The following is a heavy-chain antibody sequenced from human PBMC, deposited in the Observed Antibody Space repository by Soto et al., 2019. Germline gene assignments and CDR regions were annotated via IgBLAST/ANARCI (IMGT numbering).Heavy chain of an antibody. CDR3: ARDPGNDEAMDY. CDR2: IWHDGKNK. Sequence: PGGSLRLSCAASGFTFSNYGMHWVRQAPGKGLEWVAVIWHDGKNKYYADSVQGRFTTSRDNSKNTMYLQMNSLRDEDTAVYYCARDPGNDEAMDYWGQGTLVTVSS. D-gene: IGHD1-1*01. J-gene: IGHJ4*02. V-gene: IGHV3-33*01. CDR1: GFTFSNYG.